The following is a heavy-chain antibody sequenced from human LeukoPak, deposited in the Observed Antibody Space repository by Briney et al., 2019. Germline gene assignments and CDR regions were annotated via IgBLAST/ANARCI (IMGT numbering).Heavy chain of an antibody. D-gene: IGHD6-13*01. CDR3: TEAHGIAAAGSR. CDR1: GFTFSSYW. J-gene: IGHJ4*02. Sequence: PGGSLRLSCAASGFTFSSYWMSWVRQASGKGLEWVGRIRSKANSYATAYAASVKGRFTISRDDSKNTAYLQMNSLKTEDTAVYYCTEAHGIAAAGSRWGQGTLVTVSS. CDR2: IRSKANSYAT. V-gene: IGHV3-73*01.